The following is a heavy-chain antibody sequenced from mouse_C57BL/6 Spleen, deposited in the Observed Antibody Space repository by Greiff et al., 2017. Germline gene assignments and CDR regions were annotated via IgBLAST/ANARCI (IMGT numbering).Heavy chain of an antibody. J-gene: IGHJ3*01. CDR3: ARGEEMAWFAY. D-gene: IGHD2-3*01. Sequence: QVQLQQSGAELVRPGPSVKVSCKASGYAFTNYLIEWVKQRPGQGLEWIGVINPGSGGTNYNEKFKGKATLTADKSSSTAYMQLSSLTSEDSAVYFCARGEEMAWFAYWGQGTLVTVSA. CDR2: INPGSGGT. V-gene: IGHV1-54*01. CDR1: GYAFTNYL.